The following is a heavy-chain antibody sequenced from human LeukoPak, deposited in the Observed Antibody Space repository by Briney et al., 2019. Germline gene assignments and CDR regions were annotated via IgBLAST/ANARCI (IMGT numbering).Heavy chain of an antibody. CDR3: AREAIRRFDP. CDR2: IYTSGST. V-gene: IGHV4-61*02. CDR1: GGSISSGSYY. Sequence: SETLSLTCTVSGGSISSGSYYWSWIRQPAGKGLEWIGRIYTSGSTNYNPSLKSRVTISVDTSKNQFSLKLSSVTAADTAVYYCAREAIRRFDPWGQGTLVTVSS. J-gene: IGHJ5*02. D-gene: IGHD3-9*01.